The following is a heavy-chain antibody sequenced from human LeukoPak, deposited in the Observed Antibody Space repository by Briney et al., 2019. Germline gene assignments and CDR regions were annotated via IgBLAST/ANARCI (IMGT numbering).Heavy chain of an antibody. V-gene: IGHV4-39*07. CDR3: ARDGTLHAFDI. D-gene: IGHD1-26*01. CDR2: IYYSGST. J-gene: IGHJ3*02. Sequence: SETLSLTCTVSGDSISSSSYYWGWIRQPPGKGLEWIGSIYYSGSTYYNPSLKSRVTISVDTSKNQFSLKLSSVTAADTAVYYCARDGTLHAFDIWGQGTMVTVSS. CDR1: GDSISSSSYY.